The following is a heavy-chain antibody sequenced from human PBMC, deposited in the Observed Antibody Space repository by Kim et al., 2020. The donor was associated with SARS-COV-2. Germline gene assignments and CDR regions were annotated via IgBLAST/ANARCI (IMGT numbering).Heavy chain of an antibody. CDR1: GGSISSSSYY. V-gene: IGHV4-39*01. D-gene: IGHD3-10*01. J-gene: IGHJ6*02. CDR2: IYYSGST. CDR3: ARNGDGVLLWFGASKVATSPPPEV. Sequence: SETLSLTCTVSGGSISSSSYYWGWIRQPPGKGLEWIGSIYYSGSTYYNPSLKSRVTISVDTSKNQFSLKLSSVTAADTAMYYCARNGDGVLLWFGASKVATSPPPEVLGQGTTVTVSS.